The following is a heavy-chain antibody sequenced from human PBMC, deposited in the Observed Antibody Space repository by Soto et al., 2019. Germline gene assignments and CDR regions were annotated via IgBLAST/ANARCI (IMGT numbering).Heavy chain of an antibody. D-gene: IGHD6-13*01. Sequence: GGSLRLSCAASGFTFSSYSMNWVRQAPGKGLEWVSYISSSSSTIYYADSVKGRFTISRDNAKNSLYLQMNSLRDEDTAVYYCARGRWYDALGQIDYWGQGTLVTVSS. J-gene: IGHJ4*02. CDR1: GFTFSSYS. CDR3: ARGRWYDALGQIDY. V-gene: IGHV3-48*02. CDR2: ISSSSSTI.